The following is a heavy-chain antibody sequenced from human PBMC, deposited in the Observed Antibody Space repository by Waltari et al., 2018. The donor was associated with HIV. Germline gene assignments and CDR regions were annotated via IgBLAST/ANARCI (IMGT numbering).Heavy chain of an antibody. CDR3: ARGDRAFDV. CDR1: CYPFTDYG. J-gene: IGHJ3*01. V-gene: IGHV1-18*01. Sequence: VQLLQSGSGVKRPGASVKVSCKPSCYPFTDYGISWVRQAPRQGLEWMGWISTYNGNTKFAQTLQARISMTIDTSRHTAYMDLRSLRSDDTAVYYCARGDRAFDVWGQGTMVSVSS. CDR2: ISTYNGNT. D-gene: IGHD1-26*01.